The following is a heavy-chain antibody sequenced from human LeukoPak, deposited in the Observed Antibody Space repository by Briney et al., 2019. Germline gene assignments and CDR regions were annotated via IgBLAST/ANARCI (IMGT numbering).Heavy chain of an antibody. V-gene: IGHV1-69*13. CDR3: ARELYKGSGSYFSVDY. J-gene: IGHJ4*02. Sequence: SVKVSCKASRGTFSSYAISWVRQAPGQGLEWMGGIIPIFGTANYAQKFQGRVTITADESTSTAYMELSSLRSEDTAVYYCARELYKGSGSYFSVDYWGQGTLVTVSS. CDR1: RGTFSSYA. CDR2: IIPIFGTA. D-gene: IGHD1-26*01.